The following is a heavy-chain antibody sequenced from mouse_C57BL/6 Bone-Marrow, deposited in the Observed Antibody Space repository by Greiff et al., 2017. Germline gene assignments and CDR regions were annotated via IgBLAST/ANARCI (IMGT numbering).Heavy chain of an antibody. D-gene: IGHD2-4*01. CDR2: IDPETGGT. J-gene: IGHJ1*03. CDR3: TSVVGIYYDYEDV. Sequence: QVQLQQSGAELVRPGASVTLSCKASGYTFTDYEMHWVKQTPVHGLEWIGAIDPETGGTAYNQKFKGKGILTADKSSSTAYMELRSLTSEDSAVYYCTSVVGIYYDYEDVWGTGTTVTVSA. CDR1: GYTFTDYE. V-gene: IGHV1-15*01.